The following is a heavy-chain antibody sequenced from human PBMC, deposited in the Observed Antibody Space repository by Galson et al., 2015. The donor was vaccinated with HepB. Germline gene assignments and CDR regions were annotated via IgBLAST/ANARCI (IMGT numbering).Heavy chain of an antibody. CDR2: IKQDGSEK. CDR3: ARERYYYDSSGRTYWYFDL. V-gene: IGHV3-7*03. J-gene: IGHJ2*01. D-gene: IGHD3-22*01. CDR1: GFTFSSYW. Sequence: SLRLSCAASGFTFSSYWMSWVRQAQGKGLEWVANIKQDGSEKYYVDSVKGRFTISRDNAKNSLYLQMNSLRAEDTALYYCARERYYYDSSGRTYWYFDLWGRGTLVTVAS.